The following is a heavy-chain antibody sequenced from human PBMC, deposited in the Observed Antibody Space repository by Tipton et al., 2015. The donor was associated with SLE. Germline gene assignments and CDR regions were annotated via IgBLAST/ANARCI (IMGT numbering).Heavy chain of an antibody. V-gene: IGHV4-34*01. Sequence: QVQLVQSGAEVKKPGESLKISCKGSGYSFTSYWSWIRQPPGKGLEWIGEINHSGSTNYNPSLKSRVTISVDTSKNQFSLKLSSVTAADTAVYYCARDSRGYYYNYYYGMDVWGQGTTVTVSS. CDR1: GYSFTSY. CDR3: ARDSRGYYYNYYYGMDV. CDR2: INHSGST. D-gene: IGHD3-22*01. J-gene: IGHJ6*02.